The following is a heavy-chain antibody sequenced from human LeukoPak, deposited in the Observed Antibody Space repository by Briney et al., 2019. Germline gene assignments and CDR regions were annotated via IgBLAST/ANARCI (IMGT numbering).Heavy chain of an antibody. CDR2: MNPNSGNT. CDR1: GYTFTSYD. D-gene: IGHD6-13*01. V-gene: IGHV1-8*01. J-gene: IGHJ1*01. Sequence: GASAKVSSKASGYTFTSYDINWVRQATGQGLEWMGWMNPNSGNTGYAQKFQGRVTMTRNTSISTAYMELSSLRSEDTAVYYCARVAAAGTPSYAEYFQHWGQGTLVTVSS. CDR3: ARVAAAGTPSYAEYFQH.